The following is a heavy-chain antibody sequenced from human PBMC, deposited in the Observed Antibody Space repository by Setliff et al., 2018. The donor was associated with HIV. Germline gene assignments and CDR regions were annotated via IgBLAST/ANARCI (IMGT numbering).Heavy chain of an antibody. V-gene: IGHV1-69*06. Sequence: GASVKVSCKASGGTFSRHAFSWVRQAPGQGLEWMGGIIPTFDTANYAQKFQGRVTITADKSTNTVYMELNSLRSEDTAMYYCARGVHSGGSAWYNWYFDLWGRGTLVTVSS. CDR1: GGTFSRHA. D-gene: IGHD6-19*01. CDR2: IIPTFDTA. J-gene: IGHJ2*01. CDR3: ARGVHSGGSAWYNWYFDL.